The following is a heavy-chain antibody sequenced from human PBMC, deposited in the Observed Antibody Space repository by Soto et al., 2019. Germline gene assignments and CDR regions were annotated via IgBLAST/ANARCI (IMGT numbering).Heavy chain of an antibody. V-gene: IGHV1-69*13. CDR1: GGTFSSYA. CDR2: IIPIFGTA. J-gene: IGHJ6*02. D-gene: IGHD1-26*01. CDR3: AGSGGATTIYYSGMDV. Sequence: GASVKVSCKASGGTFSSYAISWVRQAPGQGLEWMGGIIPIFGTANYAQKFQGRVTITADESTSTAYMELSSLRSEDTAVYYCAGSGGATTIYYSGMDVWGQGTTVTVSS.